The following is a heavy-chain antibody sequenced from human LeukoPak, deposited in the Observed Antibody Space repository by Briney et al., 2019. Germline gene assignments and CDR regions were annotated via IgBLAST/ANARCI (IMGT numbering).Heavy chain of an antibody. CDR3: AKFPTGYLRAPKH. J-gene: IGHJ1*01. D-gene: IGHD1-1*01. CDR2: ISGSGGST. Sequence: GGSLRLSCAASGFTFSSYAMSWVRQAPGKGLEWVSAISGSGGSTYYADSVKGRFTISRDNSKNTLYRQMNSLRAEDTAVYYCAKFPTGYLRAPKHWGQGTLVTVSS. CDR1: GFTFSSYA. V-gene: IGHV3-23*01.